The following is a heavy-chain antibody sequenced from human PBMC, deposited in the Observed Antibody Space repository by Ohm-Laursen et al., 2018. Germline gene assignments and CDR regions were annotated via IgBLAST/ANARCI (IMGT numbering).Heavy chain of an antibody. CDR2: ISSTGITK. Sequence: SLRLSCAASGFTFSDYYMSWIRQAPGQGLEWVSYISSTGITKSYADSVKGRFTIPRDNAKSSLYLQMNSLKAGDTVVYYCARDVSGCEQFDYWGQGTLVIVSS. CDR3: ARDVSGCEQFDY. J-gene: IGHJ4*02. D-gene: IGHD3-10*01. V-gene: IGHV3-11*01. CDR1: GFTFSDYY.